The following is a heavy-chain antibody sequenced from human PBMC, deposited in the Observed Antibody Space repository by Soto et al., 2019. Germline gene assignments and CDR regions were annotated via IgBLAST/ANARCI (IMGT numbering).Heavy chain of an antibody. CDR2: INHSGIT. D-gene: IGHD6-6*01. CDR1: GGSFSGYY. V-gene: IGHV4-34*01. Sequence: PSETLSLTGAVYGGSFSGYYCSWIRQPPWKGLEWIGEINHSGITNYNPSLKSRVTISVDTSKNKFSLKLSSVTAADTAVYYCASCAYGSSSSHASCKWFDPWGQGTLVPVSS. CDR3: ASCAYGSSSSHASCKWFDP. J-gene: IGHJ5*02.